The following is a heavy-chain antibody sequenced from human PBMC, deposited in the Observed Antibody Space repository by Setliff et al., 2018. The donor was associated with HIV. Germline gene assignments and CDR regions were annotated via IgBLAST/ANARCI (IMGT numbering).Heavy chain of an antibody. CDR1: GFSLSNTRMG. CDR2: IFPNDEK. J-gene: IGHJ4*02. Sequence: SGPTLVNPTETLTLTCTVSGFSLSNTRMGVSWIRQPPGKALEWLAHIFPNDEKSYSASLKNRVTISEDTSKSQVVLTMTNMDPLDTATYFCARYNFRRGYWDYFDYWGQGTQVTVSS. D-gene: IGHD3-3*01. CDR3: ARYNFRRGYWDYFDY. V-gene: IGHV2-26*01.